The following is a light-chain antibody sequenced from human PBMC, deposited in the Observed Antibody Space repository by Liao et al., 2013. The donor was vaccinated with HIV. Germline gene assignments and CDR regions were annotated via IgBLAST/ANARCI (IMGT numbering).Light chain of an antibody. Sequence: SYELTQPPSVSVSPGQTASITCSGDKLGNKYACWYQQKPGQSPVLVIYQDSKRPSGIPERFSGSNSGNTATLTISGTQAMDEADYYCQVWDSTSDHRVFGTGTKVTVL. CDR3: QVWDSTSDHRV. CDR1: KLGNKY. V-gene: IGLV3-1*01. J-gene: IGLJ1*01. CDR2: QDS.